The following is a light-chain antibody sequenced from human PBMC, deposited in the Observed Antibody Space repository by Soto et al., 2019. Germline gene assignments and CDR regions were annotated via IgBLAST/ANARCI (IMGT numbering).Light chain of an antibody. CDR3: AVWDDSLSGMI. J-gene: IGLJ2*01. CDR1: SSNIETNT. Sequence: QSVLTQPPSASGTPGQRVTISCSGSSSNIETNTVDWYQHLPGTAPKVLIFNNNQRPSGVPDRFSGSKSSTSASLAISGLQSEDEAHYYCAVWDDSLSGMIFGGGTKLTVL. V-gene: IGLV1-44*01. CDR2: NNN.